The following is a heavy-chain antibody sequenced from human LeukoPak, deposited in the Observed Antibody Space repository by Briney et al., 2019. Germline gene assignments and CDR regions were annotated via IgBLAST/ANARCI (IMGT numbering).Heavy chain of an antibody. CDR2: INHSGST. V-gene: IGHV4-34*01. J-gene: IGHJ6*02. D-gene: IGHD4-17*01. CDR1: GGSFSGYY. CDR3: ASPNSSLTVTTLPPYYYGMDV. Sequence: SETLSLTCAVYGGSFSGYYWSWIRQPPGKGLEWIGEINHSGSTNYNPSLKSRVTISVDTSKNQFSLKLSSVTAADTAVYYCASPNSSLTVTTLPPYYYGMDVWGQGTTVTVSS.